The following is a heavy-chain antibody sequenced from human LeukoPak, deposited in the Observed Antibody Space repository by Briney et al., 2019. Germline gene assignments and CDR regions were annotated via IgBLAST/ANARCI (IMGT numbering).Heavy chain of an antibody. D-gene: IGHD1-26*01. J-gene: IGHJ4*02. Sequence: GASVKVSCKASGYTFTGYYMHGVRQAPGQGLEWMGWINPNSGGTNYTQKCQGRVTMTRDTSISTAYMELSRLRSDDTAVYYCATAPARPSGSYYHFDYWGQGTLVTVSS. CDR1: GYTFTGYY. V-gene: IGHV1-2*02. CDR3: ATAPARPSGSYYHFDY. CDR2: INPNSGGT.